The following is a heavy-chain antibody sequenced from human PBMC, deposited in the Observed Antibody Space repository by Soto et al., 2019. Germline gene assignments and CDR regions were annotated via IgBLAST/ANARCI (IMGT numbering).Heavy chain of an antibody. V-gene: IGHV4-39*01. D-gene: IGHD3-22*01. Sequence: SETLSLTCSVSSGSIRISNYYLGWVRQPPGKALEWIGSIYYSGSTYYNPSLKSRVTISVDTSKNQFSLKLSSVTAADTAVYYCASLYYDSSGYYLNWFDPWGQGTLVTVS. J-gene: IGHJ5*02. CDR1: SGSIRISNYY. CDR2: IYYSGST. CDR3: ASLYYDSSGYYLNWFDP.